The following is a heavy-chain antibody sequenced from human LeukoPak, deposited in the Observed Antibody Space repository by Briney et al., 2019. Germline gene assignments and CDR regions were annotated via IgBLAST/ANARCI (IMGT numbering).Heavy chain of an antibody. CDR3: AKRGVVIRAVLVVGFHKEAYYFDS. J-gene: IGHJ4*02. D-gene: IGHD2-15*01. CDR2: ISDRGGST. CDR1: GITLSNYG. Sequence: GGSLRLSCVVSGITLSNYGMSWVRQAPGKGLEWVAGISDRGGSTNYADSVKGRFTISRDNPKNTLYLQLNSLRSEDTAVYFCAKRGVVIRAVLVVGFHKEAYYFDSWGQGALVTVSS. V-gene: IGHV3-23*01.